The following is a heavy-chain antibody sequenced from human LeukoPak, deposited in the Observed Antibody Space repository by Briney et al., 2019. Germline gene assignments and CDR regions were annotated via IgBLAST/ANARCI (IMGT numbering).Heavy chain of an antibody. D-gene: IGHD5-18*01. CDR1: GYSFTNYY. CDR3: VRDFLGYSYGYSTKFDP. J-gene: IGHJ5*02. CDR2: INPRTGST. Sequence: ASVKVSCKASGYSFTNYYVHWVRQAPGQGLEWVGIINPRTGSTTYAQKVQGRIIVTRDTSTSTVYMELSSLRSEDTAVYYCVRDFLGYSYGYSTKFDPWGQGTLVTVSS. V-gene: IGHV1-46*01.